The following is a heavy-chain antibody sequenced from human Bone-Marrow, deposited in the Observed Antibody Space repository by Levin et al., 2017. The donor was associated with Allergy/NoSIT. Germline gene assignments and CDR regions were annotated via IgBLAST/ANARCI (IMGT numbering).Heavy chain of an antibody. D-gene: IGHD6-13*01. Sequence: GGSLRLSCAASGFTFSSYGMHWVRQAPGKGLEWVAVISYDGSNKYYADSVKGRFTISRDNSKNTLYLQMNSLRAEDTAVYYCAKESAFMPPPGTGLYYYYYYGMDVWGQGTTVTVSS. CDR2: ISYDGSNK. CDR1: GFTFSSYG. V-gene: IGHV3-30*18. CDR3: AKESAFMPPPGTGLYYYYYYGMDV. J-gene: IGHJ6*02.